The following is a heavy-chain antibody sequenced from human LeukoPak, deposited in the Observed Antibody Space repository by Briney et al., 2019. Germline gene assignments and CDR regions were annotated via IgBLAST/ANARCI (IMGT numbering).Heavy chain of an antibody. CDR3: AKDQLAMAPRPAYGMDV. CDR1: GFTFSSYG. CDR2: ISYEGSNK. Sequence: PGRSLRLSSAASGFTFSSYGMHWVREAPGKGLECVAVISYEGSNKYYADSVKGRFTISRDNSKNTLYLQMNSLRAEDTAVYDCAKDQLAMAPRPAYGMDVWGQGTTVTVSS. D-gene: IGHD5-18*01. J-gene: IGHJ6*02. V-gene: IGHV3-30*18.